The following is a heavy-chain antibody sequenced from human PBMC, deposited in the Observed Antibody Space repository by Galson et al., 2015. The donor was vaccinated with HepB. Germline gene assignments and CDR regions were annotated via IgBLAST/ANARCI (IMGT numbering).Heavy chain of an antibody. CDR2: IKQDGSEK. CDR3: ARESSVSGGYWGSGYYYYGMDV. V-gene: IGHV3-7*03. J-gene: IGHJ6*02. Sequence: SLRLSCAASGFTFSSYWMSWVRQAPGKGLEWVANIKQDGSEKYYVDSVKGRFTISRDNAKNSLYLQMNSLRAEDTAVYYCARESSVSGGYWGSGYYYYGMDVWGQGTTVTVSS. CDR1: GFTFSSYW. D-gene: IGHD7-27*01.